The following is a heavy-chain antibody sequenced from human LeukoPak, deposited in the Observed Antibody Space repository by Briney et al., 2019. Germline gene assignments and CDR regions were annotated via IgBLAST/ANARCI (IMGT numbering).Heavy chain of an antibody. J-gene: IGHJ4*02. CDR2: ISGSGGST. Sequence: PGGSLRLSCAASGFTFSSYAMSWVRQAPGKGLEWVSAISGSGGSTYYADSVKGRFTISRDNSKNTLYLQRNSLRAAATALYYSAVGSYLGRIFVFWGQGTRVTVSS. CDR1: GFTFSSYA. CDR3: AVGSYLGRIFVF. V-gene: IGHV3-23*01. D-gene: IGHD1-26*01.